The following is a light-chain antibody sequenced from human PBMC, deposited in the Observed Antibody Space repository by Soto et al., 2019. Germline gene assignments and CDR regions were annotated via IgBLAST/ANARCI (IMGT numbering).Light chain of an antibody. CDR3: QQYYSSPWM. V-gene: IGKV3-20*01. J-gene: IGKJ1*01. Sequence: EVVMTQSPATLSVSPGERATLSCRASQSVSSSYLAWYQQKPGQAPRLLIYGASSRATGIPDRFSGSGSGTDFTLTISRLEPEDFAVYYCQQYYSSPWMFGQGTKVDIK. CDR1: QSVSSSY. CDR2: GAS.